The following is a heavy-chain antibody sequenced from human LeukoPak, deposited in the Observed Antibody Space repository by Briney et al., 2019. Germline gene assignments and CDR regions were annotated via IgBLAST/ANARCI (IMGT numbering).Heavy chain of an antibody. J-gene: IGHJ6*02. CDR1: GDTVSRDGPA. CDR2: TYRTSKSYN. V-gene: IGHV6-1*01. Sequence: SQTLSLTCAISGDTVSRDGPAWNWIRQSPSRGLEWLGRTYRTSKSYNNYAESVRSRIVVHPDTPKNQFSLQLNSVTPEDTAVYYCARGMRDYYAMDVWGQGTTVTVS. CDR3: ARGMRDYYAMDV.